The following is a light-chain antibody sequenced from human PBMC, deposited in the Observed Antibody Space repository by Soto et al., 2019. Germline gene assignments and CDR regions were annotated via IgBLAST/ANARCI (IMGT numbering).Light chain of an antibody. CDR1: SSDVGGYNY. Sequence: QSVLTQPASVSGSPGQSITISCTGTSSDVGGYNYVSWYRQRPGTAPKLLIYEVTNRPPGVSNRFSGSRSGNTASLTVSGLQPEDEADYFCRSFTTNNTVVFGGGTKVTVL. V-gene: IGLV2-14*01. J-gene: IGLJ2*01. CDR3: RSFTTNNTVV. CDR2: EVT.